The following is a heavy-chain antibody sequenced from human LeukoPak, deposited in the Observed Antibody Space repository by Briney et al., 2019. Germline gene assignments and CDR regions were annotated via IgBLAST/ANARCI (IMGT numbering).Heavy chain of an antibody. CDR3: VRGTFDWKGVDF. V-gene: IGHV3-7*01. D-gene: IGHD1-1*01. CDR1: GFTFSRCW. Sequence: GGSLRLSCEVSGFTFSRCWMHWVRQAPGKGLECVAKVSGDRRRTDYAESANGRFAVSRDDARNSLHLDMSSLRADDTAMYYCVRGTFDWKGVDFWGQGSLVTVSS. J-gene: IGHJ4*02. CDR2: VSGDRRRT.